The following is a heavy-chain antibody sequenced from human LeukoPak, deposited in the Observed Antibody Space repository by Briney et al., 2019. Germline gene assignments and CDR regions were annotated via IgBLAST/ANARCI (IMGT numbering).Heavy chain of an antibody. V-gene: IGHV1-2*02. CDR1: GYTFTGYY. D-gene: IGHD2-21*02. Sequence: SVKVSCKASGYTFTGYYIHWVRQAPGQGLEWMGWINPNNGGTSYAQKFQGRVTLTRDTSTSTIYMELSSLRSEDTAVYYCSLQAFDYWGQGTLVTVSS. J-gene: IGHJ4*02. CDR2: INPNNGGT. CDR3: SLQAFDY.